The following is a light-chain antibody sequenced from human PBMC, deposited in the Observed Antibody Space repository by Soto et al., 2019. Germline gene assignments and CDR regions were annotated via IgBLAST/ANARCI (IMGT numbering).Light chain of an antibody. J-gene: IGLJ2*01. Sequence: QSVLTQPPSASGTPGQRVTISCSGSSSNIGRNYVYWYQQFPGTAPKLLIYSDNQRPSGVPDRFSGSKSGTSASLGISGLRSEDEADYYCATWDDSLSGVVFGGGTKLTVL. CDR3: ATWDDSLSGVV. CDR2: SDN. V-gene: IGLV1-47*02. CDR1: SSNIGRNY.